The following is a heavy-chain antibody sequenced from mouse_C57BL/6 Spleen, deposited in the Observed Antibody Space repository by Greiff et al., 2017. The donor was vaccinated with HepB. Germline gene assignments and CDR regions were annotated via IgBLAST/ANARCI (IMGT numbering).Heavy chain of an antibody. CDR1: GYTFTDYY. CDR3: ASPYYGSSPYAMDY. Sequence: EVQLQQSGPVLVKPGASVKMSCKASGYTFTDYYMNWVKQSHGKSLEWIGVINPYNGGTSYNQKFKGKATLTVDKSSSTAYMELNSLTSEDSAVYYCASPYYGSSPYAMDYWGQGTSVTVSS. CDR2: INPYNGGT. V-gene: IGHV1-19*01. J-gene: IGHJ4*01. D-gene: IGHD1-1*01.